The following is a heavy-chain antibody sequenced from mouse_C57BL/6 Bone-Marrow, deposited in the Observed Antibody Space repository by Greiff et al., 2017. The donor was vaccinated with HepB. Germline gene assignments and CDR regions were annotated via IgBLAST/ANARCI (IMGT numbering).Heavy chain of an antibody. Sequence: VQLKQSGAELVRPGASVKLSCTASGFNIKDDYMHWVKQRPEQGLEWIGWIDPENGDTEYASKFQGKATITADTSSNTASLQLSSLTSEDTAVYYCTPIYDGYYGAYWGQGTLVTVSA. D-gene: IGHD2-3*01. J-gene: IGHJ3*01. CDR1: GFNIKDDY. CDR3: TPIYDGYYGAY. CDR2: IDPENGDT. V-gene: IGHV14-4*01.